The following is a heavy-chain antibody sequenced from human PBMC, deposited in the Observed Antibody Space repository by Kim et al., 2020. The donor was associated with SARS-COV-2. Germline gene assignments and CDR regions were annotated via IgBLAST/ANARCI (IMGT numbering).Heavy chain of an antibody. CDR3: AKGGSYIVY. D-gene: IGHD1-26*01. CDR1: GFTFSSFD. CDR2: ISYSGGST. V-gene: IGHV3-23*01. Sequence: GGSLRLSCAASGFTFSSFDMSWVRQAPGKGLEWVSGISYSGGSTYYADSVKGRFTISRDNSKNTLYLQMNSLRAEDTAVYYCAKGGSYIVYWGQGNLVTVSS. J-gene: IGHJ4*02.